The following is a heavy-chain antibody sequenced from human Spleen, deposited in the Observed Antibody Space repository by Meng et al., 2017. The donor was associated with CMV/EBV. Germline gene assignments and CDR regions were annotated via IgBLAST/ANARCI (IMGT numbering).Heavy chain of an antibody. D-gene: IGHD3-22*01. V-gene: IGHV1-69*04. Sequence: SVKVSCKASENTFNHYGLSWVRRAPGQGLEWMGTFIPLINTAEYARKFQGRVTITADKSSTTTHLELTSLTSGDTAVYYCARSPSILVGHSEIDLWGQGTLVTVSS. CDR2: FIPLINTA. J-gene: IGHJ5*02. CDR3: ARSPSILVGHSEIDL. CDR1: ENTFNHYG.